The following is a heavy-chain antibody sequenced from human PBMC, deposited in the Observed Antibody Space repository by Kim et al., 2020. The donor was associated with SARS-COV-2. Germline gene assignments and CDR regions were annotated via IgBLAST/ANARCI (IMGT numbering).Heavy chain of an antibody. D-gene: IGHD6-6*01. CDR3: ARRGKLVYAFDI. Sequence: YYADSVKGRFTISRDNAKNSLYLQMNSLRAEDTAVYYCARRGKLVYAFDIWGQGTMVTVSS. V-gene: IGHV3-48*03. J-gene: IGHJ3*02.